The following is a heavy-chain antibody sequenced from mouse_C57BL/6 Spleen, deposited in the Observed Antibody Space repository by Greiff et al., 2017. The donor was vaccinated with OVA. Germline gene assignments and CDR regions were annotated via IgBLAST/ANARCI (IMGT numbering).Heavy chain of an antibody. CDR2: INPSSGYT. CDR1: GYTFTSYT. V-gene: IGHV1-4*01. D-gene: IGHD2-4*01. CDR3: ARGADYDGYYFDY. Sequence: QVHVKQSGAELARPGASVKMSCKASGYTFTSYTMHWVKQRPGQGLEWIGYINPSSGYTKYNQKFKDKATLTADKSSSTAYMQLSSLTSEDSAVYYCARGADYDGYYFDYWGQGTTLTVSS. J-gene: IGHJ2*01.